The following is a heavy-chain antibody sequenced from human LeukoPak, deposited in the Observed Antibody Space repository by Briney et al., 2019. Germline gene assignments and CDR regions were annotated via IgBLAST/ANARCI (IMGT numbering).Heavy chain of an antibody. Sequence: GGSLRLSCAASGFIFSNYWMHWVRQAPGKGLVWVSRVNNDGSRTTYADSVKGRFTISRDNAKNTLYLQMNSLRAEDTAVYYCAKGGLRVTDYWGQGTLVTVSS. J-gene: IGHJ4*02. CDR1: GFIFSNYW. V-gene: IGHV3-74*03. CDR3: AKGGLRVTDY. CDR2: VNNDGSRT. D-gene: IGHD5/OR15-5a*01.